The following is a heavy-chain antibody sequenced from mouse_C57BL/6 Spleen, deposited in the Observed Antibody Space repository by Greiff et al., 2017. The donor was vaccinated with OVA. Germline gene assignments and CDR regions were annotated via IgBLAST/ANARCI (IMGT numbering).Heavy chain of an antibody. D-gene: IGHD1-1*01. CDR2: ISYDGSN. J-gene: IGHJ1*03. V-gene: IGHV3-6*01. CDR1: GYSITSGYY. Sequence: ESGPGLVKPSQSLSLTCSVTGYSITSGYYWNWIRQFPGNKLEWMGYISYDGSNNYNPSLKNRISITRDTSKNQFFLKLNSVTTEDTATYYCARSYGSSYWYFDVWGTGTTVTVSS. CDR3: ARSYGSSYWYFDV.